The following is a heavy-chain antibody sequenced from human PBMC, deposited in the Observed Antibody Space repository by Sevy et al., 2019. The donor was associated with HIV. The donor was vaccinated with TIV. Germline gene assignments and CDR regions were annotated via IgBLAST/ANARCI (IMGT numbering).Heavy chain of an antibody. CDR1: TFTFSSYS. CDR3: ASRGYCGGGSCYSGPNDY. J-gene: IGHJ4*02. Sequence: GGSLRLSCAASTFTFSSYSMHWVRQAPGKGLEWVSYISSSSGTRYYADSVKGRFTISRDNAKNSLFLQMNSLRGEDTAVYYCASRGYCGGGSCYSGPNDYWGQGTLVTVSS. D-gene: IGHD2-15*01. CDR2: ISSSSGTR. V-gene: IGHV3-48*01.